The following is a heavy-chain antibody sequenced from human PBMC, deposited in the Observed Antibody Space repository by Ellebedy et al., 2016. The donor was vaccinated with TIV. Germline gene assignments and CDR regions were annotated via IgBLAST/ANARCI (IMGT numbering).Heavy chain of an antibody. Sequence: SESLSLTXAVYGGSFSGYYWSWIRQPPGKGLEWIGEINHSGSTNYNPSLKSRVTILVDTSKNQFSLQLNSVTPEDTAVYYCARGQTTVTPFAYYYGMDVWGQGTTVTVSS. CDR2: INHSGST. D-gene: IGHD4-17*01. CDR3: ARGQTTVTPFAYYYGMDV. J-gene: IGHJ6*02. V-gene: IGHV4-34*01. CDR1: GGSFSGYY.